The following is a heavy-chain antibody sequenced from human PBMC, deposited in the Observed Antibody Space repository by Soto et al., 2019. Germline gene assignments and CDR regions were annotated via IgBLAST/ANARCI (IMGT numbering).Heavy chain of an antibody. D-gene: IGHD3-22*01. J-gene: IGHJ5*02. V-gene: IGHV4-39*01. Sequence: QLQLQESGPGLVKPSETLSLTCTVSGGSISSSSYYWGWIRQPPGKGLEWIGSIYYSGSTYYNPSLKSRVTISVELARNQFSLKLRSVTAADTAVYYCASQNYYDSSGYYHENWFDPWGQGTLVTVSS. CDR2: IYYSGST. CDR3: ASQNYYDSSGYYHENWFDP. CDR1: GGSISSSSYY.